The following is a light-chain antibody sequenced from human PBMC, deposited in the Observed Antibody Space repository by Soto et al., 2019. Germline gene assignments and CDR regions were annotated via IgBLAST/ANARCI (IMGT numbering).Light chain of an antibody. CDR2: GAS. J-gene: IGKJ1*01. V-gene: IGKV3-15*01. CDR1: PSVDRN. CDR3: LQYNHWWT. Sequence: DIEMTQSPATLSVSPGERATLSCRASPSVDRNLAWYQQKPGQAPRLLIYGASTRATGIPDRFSGSGAGTEFTLTISSLQSEDFAVYYCLQYNHWWTFGQGTKVEIK.